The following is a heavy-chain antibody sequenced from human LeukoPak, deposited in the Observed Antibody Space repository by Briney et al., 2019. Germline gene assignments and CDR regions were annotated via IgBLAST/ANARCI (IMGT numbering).Heavy chain of an antibody. CDR2: INSDGSST. V-gene: IGHV3-74*01. CDR1: GFTFSSDW. D-gene: IGHD3-16*01. Sequence: PGGSLRLSCAASGFTFSSDWMHWVRQVPGEGLVWVSRINSDGSSTAYADSVKGRFTISRDNAKNTLYLQMNSLRVEDTAVYYCGRALGCPLDYWGQGTLVTVSS. CDR3: GRALGCPLDY. J-gene: IGHJ4*02.